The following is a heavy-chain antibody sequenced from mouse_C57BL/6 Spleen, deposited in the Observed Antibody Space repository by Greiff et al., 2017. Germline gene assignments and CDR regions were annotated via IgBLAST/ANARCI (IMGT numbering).Heavy chain of an antibody. V-gene: IGHV7-3*01. J-gene: IGHJ4*01. Sequence: EVQLVESGGGLVQPGGSLSLSCAASGFTFTDYYMSWVRQPPGKALEWLGFIRKKANGYTTEYSASVKGRFTISRDTSQSILYLQRNALRAEDSATYYCARSDYDYAMDYWGQGTSVTVSS. D-gene: IGHD2-4*01. CDR3: ARSDYDYAMDY. CDR1: GFTFTDYY. CDR2: IRKKANGYTT.